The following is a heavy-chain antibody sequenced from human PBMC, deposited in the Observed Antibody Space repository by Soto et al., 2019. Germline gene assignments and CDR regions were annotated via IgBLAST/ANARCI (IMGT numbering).Heavy chain of an antibody. D-gene: IGHD3-3*01. J-gene: IGHJ4*02. CDR1: GYTFTSYY. V-gene: IGHV1-46*01. CDR3: ARVNYDFWSGYSFFDY. Sequence: QVQLVQSGAEVKKPGASVKVSCKASGYTFTSYYMHWVRQAPGQGLEWMGIINPSGGSTSYAQKFQGRVTMTRDTSTSTVYMGLSSLRSEDTAVYYCARVNYDFWSGYSFFDYWGQGTLVTVSS. CDR2: INPSGGST.